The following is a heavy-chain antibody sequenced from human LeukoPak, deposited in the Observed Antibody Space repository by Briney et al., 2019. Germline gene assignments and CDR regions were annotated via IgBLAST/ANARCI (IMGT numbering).Heavy chain of an antibody. V-gene: IGHV4-59*01. J-gene: IGHJ5*02. D-gene: IGHD2-2*01. Sequence: SETLSLTCTVSGGSISSYYWSWIRQPPGKGLEWIGYIYYSGSTNYNPSLKSRVTISVDTSKNQFSLKLSSVTAADTAVYYCARGSRLRWFDPWGQGTLVTVSS. CDR1: GGSISSYY. CDR2: IYYSGST. CDR3: ARGSRLRWFDP.